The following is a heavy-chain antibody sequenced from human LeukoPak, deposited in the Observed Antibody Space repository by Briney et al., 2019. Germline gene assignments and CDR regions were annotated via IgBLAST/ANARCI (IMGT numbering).Heavy chain of an antibody. D-gene: IGHD1/OR15-1a*01. J-gene: IGHJ4*02. V-gene: IGHV1-46*01. CDR2: INPRGGST. Sequence: ASVKVSCTASGSIFTTYFMHWLRQAPGQGPEWRGIINPRGGSTDYAQKFQGRVTLTRDTSTRTMSMEMKNLRSEDTAAYFCARVGTTGATADNWGQGTLVTVSS. CDR3: ARVGTTGATADN. CDR1: GSIFTTYF.